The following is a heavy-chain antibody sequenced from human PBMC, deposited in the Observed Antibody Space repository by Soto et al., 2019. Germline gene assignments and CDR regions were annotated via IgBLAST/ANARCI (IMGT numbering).Heavy chain of an antibody. D-gene: IGHD1-26*01. CDR2: VSYDGSNK. J-gene: IGHJ4*02. V-gene: IGHV3-30*18. Sequence: QVQLVESGGGVVQPGRSLRLSCAASGFTFSNSGMHWVRQAPGKGLEWVAVVSYDGSNKYYADSVKGRFTISRDNSKNTVYLQMNGLRAEDTAVYNCAKARRGLLPFDHWGQGTLVTVSS. CDR1: GFTFSNSG. CDR3: AKARRGLLPFDH.